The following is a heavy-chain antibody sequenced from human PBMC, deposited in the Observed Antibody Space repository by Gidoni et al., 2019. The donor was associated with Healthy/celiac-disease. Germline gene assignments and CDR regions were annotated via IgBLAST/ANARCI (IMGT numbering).Heavy chain of an antibody. CDR3: ARASIIAAAYGVSGYGMDV. CDR1: GGTFSSYA. Sequence: HVQLVQAGAEVTKPGSSVKVSCKAPGGTFSSYAISWVRQAPGQGLELMGGIIPIFGTANYAQKFQGRVTITADKSTSTAYMELSSLRSEDTAVYYCARASIIAAAYGVSGYGMDVWGQGTTVTVSS. J-gene: IGHJ6*02. D-gene: IGHD6-13*01. V-gene: IGHV1-69*06. CDR2: IIPIFGTA.